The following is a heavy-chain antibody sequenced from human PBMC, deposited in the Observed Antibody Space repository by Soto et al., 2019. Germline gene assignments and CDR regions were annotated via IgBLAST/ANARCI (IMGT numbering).Heavy chain of an antibody. CDR1: GFTFSSYS. J-gene: IGHJ3*02. Sequence: GGSLRLSCAASGFTFSSYSMNWVRQAPGKGLEWVSYISSSSSTIYYADSVKGRFTISRDNAKNSLYLQMNSLRDEDTAVYYCARDRSPAKLELMLGLDAFDIWGQGTMVTVSS. CDR2: ISSSSSTI. V-gene: IGHV3-48*02. CDR3: ARDRSPAKLELMLGLDAFDI. D-gene: IGHD1-7*01.